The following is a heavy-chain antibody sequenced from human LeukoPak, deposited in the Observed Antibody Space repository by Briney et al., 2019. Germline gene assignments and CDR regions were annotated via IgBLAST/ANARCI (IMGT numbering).Heavy chain of an antibody. CDR1: GFTFSSYS. V-gene: IGHV3-48*02. D-gene: IGHD1-26*01. CDR2: ITASGTAM. Sequence: GGSLRLSCAASGFTFSSYSINWVRQAPGKGPEWVSHITASGTAMFYADSVKGRFTISRDNAKNSLYLQMNSLRDEDTAVYYCASSGSYRFDYWGQGTLVTVSS. CDR3: ASSGSYRFDY. J-gene: IGHJ4*02.